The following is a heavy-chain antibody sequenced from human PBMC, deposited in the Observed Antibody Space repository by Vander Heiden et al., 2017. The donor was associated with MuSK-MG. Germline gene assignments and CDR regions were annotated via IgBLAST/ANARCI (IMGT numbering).Heavy chain of an antibody. CDR3: AKVRWGAFDI. CDR2: ISGSGGST. CDR1: GFTCSRYA. V-gene: IGHV3-23*01. Sequence: EVQLLESGGGLVQPGGSLRLSCAASGFTCSRYAMSWVRQAPGKGLEWVAAISGSGGSTYDADSVKGRFTISRDNSKNTLYLQVNSLRAEDTAVYDGAKVRWGAFDIWGQVTMVTVSS. D-gene: IGHD3-16*01. J-gene: IGHJ3*02.